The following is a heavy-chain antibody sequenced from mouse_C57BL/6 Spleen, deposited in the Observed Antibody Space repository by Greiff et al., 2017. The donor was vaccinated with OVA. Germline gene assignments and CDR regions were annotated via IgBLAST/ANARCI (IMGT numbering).Heavy chain of an antibody. CDR1: GYTFTSYW. V-gene: IGHV1-64*01. J-gene: IGHJ4*01. D-gene: IGHD2-4*01. CDR3: ARSDDYFMDY. CDR2: IHPNSGST. Sequence: VKLQQSGAELVKPGASVKLSCKASGYTFTSYWMHWVKQRPGQGLEWIGMIHPNSGSTNYNEKFKSKATLTVDKSSSTAYMQLSSLTSEDSAVYYCARSDDYFMDYWGQGTSVTVSS.